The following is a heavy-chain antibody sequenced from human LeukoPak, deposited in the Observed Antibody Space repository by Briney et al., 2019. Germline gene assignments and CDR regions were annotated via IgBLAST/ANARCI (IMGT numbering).Heavy chain of an antibody. D-gene: IGHD3-16*01. CDR1: GFTFRTYW. CDR3: ARESYDYVWGSYGDFDY. CDR2: INEDGSIT. V-gene: IGHV3-74*01. Sequence: GGSLRLSCAVSGFTFRTYWMHWVRQVPGEGLVWVSRINEDGSITNYADSVKGRFTISRDNSKNTLYLQMNSLRAEDTAVYYCARESYDYVWGSYGDFDYWGQGTLVTVSS. J-gene: IGHJ4*02.